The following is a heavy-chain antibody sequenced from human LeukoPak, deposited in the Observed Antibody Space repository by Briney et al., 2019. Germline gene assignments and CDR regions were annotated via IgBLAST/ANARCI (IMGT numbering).Heavy chain of an antibody. D-gene: IGHD1-26*01. J-gene: IGHJ4*02. CDR1: GFTFNNAW. Sequence: GGSLRLSCVASGFTFNNAWMSWVRQAPGKGLEWVGRIKSKSDGGTTDYAAPVKGRFTISRDDSKNTLYLQMDSLKTEDTAIYYCTTEGGSYSRGDYWGQGTLVTVSS. CDR3: TTEGGSYSRGDY. V-gene: IGHV3-15*01. CDR2: IKSKSDGGTT.